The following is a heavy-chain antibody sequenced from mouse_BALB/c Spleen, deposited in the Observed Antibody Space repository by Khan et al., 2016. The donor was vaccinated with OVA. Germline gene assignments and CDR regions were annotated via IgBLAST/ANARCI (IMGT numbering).Heavy chain of an antibody. CDR2: IDPASGTI. CDR1: GFNIKDTY. V-gene: IGHV14-3*02. Sequence: EVQLQQSGAELVKPGASVKLSCTASGFNIKDTYMHWVKQRPEQGLEWIGRIDPASGTIKYDPKFQGKATITAEPSSNTAYLQLSSPTYEDTAVYYCVSPNWFAYWGQGTLVTVAA. CDR3: VSPNWFAY. J-gene: IGHJ3*01.